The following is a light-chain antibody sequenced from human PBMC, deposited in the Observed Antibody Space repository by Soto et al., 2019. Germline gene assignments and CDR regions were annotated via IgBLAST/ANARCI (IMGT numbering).Light chain of an antibody. J-gene: IGLJ1*01. CDR3: CSYAGSSQYV. V-gene: IGLV2-11*01. Sequence: QSVLTQPRSVSGSPGQSVTISCTATTSDVGGFNSVSWYQQHPGKAPQLIIYDVSTRPSGVPARFSGSKSGRTASLTISGLQAEDEADYHCCSYAGSSQYVFGTGTKATVX. CDR2: DVS. CDR1: TSDVGGFNS.